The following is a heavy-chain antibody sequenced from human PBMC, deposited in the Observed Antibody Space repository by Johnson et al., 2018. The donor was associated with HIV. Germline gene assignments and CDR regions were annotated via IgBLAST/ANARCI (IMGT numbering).Heavy chain of an antibody. CDR1: GFTVSSNY. CDR2: IYSGGTT. D-gene: IGHD2-21*01. V-gene: IGHV3-66*01. J-gene: IGHJ3*02. Sequence: VQLVESGGGLVQPGGSLRLSCAASGFTVSSNYMTWVRQAPGKRLEWVSVIYSGGTTYNADSVKGRFTISRDNSKNTVLLQMNSLRVEDTAVYYCARGGHCGGDCAGAKQALDIWGQGTRVTVSS. CDR3: ARGGHCGGDCAGAKQALDI.